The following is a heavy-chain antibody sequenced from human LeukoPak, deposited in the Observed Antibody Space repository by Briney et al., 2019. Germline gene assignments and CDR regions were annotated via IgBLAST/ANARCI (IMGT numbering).Heavy chain of an antibody. Sequence: ASVKVSFKSSTYTGYYIHWLRQAPGQGLEWMGWISPNGAATNYAQKFRGRVTMTRDTSSSTAYMAVNGLTSDDTAVYHCVTSTGYSTSWGAFDIWGQGTMVTVSS. D-gene: IGHD2-2*01. CDR3: VTSTGYSTSWGAFDI. J-gene: IGHJ3*02. V-gene: IGHV1-2*02. CDR1: TYTGYY. CDR2: ISPNGAAT.